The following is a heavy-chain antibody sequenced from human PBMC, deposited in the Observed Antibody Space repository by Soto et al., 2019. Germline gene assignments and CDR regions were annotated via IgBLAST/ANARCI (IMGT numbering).Heavy chain of an antibody. CDR3: ARGPRTKYSSSWYPDYYYGMDV. CDR2: ISYDGSNK. V-gene: IGHV3-30-3*01. D-gene: IGHD6-13*01. CDR1: GFTFSSYA. J-gene: IGHJ6*02. Sequence: PGGSLRLSCAASGFTFSSYAMHWVRQAPGKGLEWVAVISYDGSNKYYADSVKGRFTISRDNSKNTLYLQMNSLRAEDTAVYHCARGPRTKYSSSWYPDYYYGMDVWGQGTTVTVSS.